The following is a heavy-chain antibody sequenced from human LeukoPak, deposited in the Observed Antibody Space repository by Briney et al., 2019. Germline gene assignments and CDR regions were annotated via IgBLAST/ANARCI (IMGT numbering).Heavy chain of an antibody. D-gene: IGHD3-10*01. J-gene: IGHJ4*02. Sequence: GGSLRLSCAASGFTFSSYSMNWVRQAPGKGLEWVSYISSSSSTIYYADSVKGRFTISRDNAKNSLYRQMNSLRAEDTAVYYCARGTLWFGELRGFDYWGQGTLVTVSS. CDR1: GFTFSSYS. CDR3: ARGTLWFGELRGFDY. V-gene: IGHV3-48*01. CDR2: ISSSSSTI.